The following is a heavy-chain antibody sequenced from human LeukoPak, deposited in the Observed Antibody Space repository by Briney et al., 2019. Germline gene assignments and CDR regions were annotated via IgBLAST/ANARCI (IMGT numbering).Heavy chain of an antibody. CDR3: ARGPGIAVAGVFDY. CDR1: GYTFTSYG. V-gene: IGHV1-18*04. D-gene: IGHD6-19*01. CDR2: ISGHNGHT. J-gene: IGHJ4*02. Sequence: ASVTVSFKASGYTFTSYGINWVRQPPGQGLEWMGWISGHNGHTNYVQKMQGRVTITTDTSTNTAYMELRNLTSDDTAVYYCARGPGIAVAGVFDYWGQGSLVTVSS.